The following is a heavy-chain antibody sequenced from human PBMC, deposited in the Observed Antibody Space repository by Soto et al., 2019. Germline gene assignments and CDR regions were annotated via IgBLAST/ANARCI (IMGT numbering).Heavy chain of an antibody. D-gene: IGHD2-21*02. J-gene: IGHJ4*02. Sequence: QVQLVQSGAEVKKPGSSVKVSCKASGGTFSSYAISWVRQAPGQGLEWMGGIIPIFGTANYAQKFQGRVTITADESTSTAYMELSSLRSEDTAVYYCARNTYCGGDCYSTPFDYWGQGTLVTVSS. CDR1: GGTFSSYA. CDR2: IIPIFGTA. CDR3: ARNTYCGGDCYSTPFDY. V-gene: IGHV1-69*12.